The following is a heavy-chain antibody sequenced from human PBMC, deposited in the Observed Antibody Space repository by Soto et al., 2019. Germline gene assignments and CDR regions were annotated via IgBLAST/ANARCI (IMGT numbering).Heavy chain of an antibody. V-gene: IGHV3-23*01. CDR1: GFTFSAYA. J-gene: IGHJ4*02. CDR3: AKDPPLENTAVAVHFDY. Sequence: GGSLRLSCAASGFTFSAYAMSWVRQAPGKGLEWVSIISGSGGSTYYADSVKGRFTISRDNSKNTLNLQMDSLRAEDTAVYYCAKDPPLENTAVAVHFDYWGQGTPVTVSS. D-gene: IGHD6-13*01. CDR2: ISGSGGST.